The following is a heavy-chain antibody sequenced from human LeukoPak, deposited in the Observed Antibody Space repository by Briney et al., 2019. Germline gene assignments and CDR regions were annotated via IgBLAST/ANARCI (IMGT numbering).Heavy chain of an antibody. D-gene: IGHD6-6*01. V-gene: IGHV3-30-3*01. Sequence: GRSLRLSCAASGFTFSSYAVHWVRQAPGKGLEWVAVISYDGSNKYYADSVKGRFTISRDNSKNTLYLQMNSLRAEDTAVYYCARAEQLALPFDYWGQGTLVTVSS. CDR2: ISYDGSNK. CDR1: GFTFSSYA. CDR3: ARAEQLALPFDY. J-gene: IGHJ4*02.